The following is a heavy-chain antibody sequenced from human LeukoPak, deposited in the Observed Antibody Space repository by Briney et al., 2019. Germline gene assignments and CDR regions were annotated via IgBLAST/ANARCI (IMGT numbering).Heavy chain of an antibody. Sequence: SETLSLTCAVYGGSLSGYYWSWIRQPPGKGLEWIGEINHSGSTNYNPSLKSRVTISVDTSKNQFSLKLSSVTAADTAVYYCASRPIAAAGNRLTLYYYYYGMDVWGQGTTVTVSS. CDR3: ASRPIAAAGNRLTLYYYYYGMDV. CDR1: GGSLSGYY. J-gene: IGHJ6*02. CDR2: INHSGST. V-gene: IGHV4-34*01. D-gene: IGHD6-13*01.